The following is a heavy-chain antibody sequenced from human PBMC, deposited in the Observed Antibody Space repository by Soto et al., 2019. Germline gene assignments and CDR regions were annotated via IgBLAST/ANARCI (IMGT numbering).Heavy chain of an antibody. J-gene: IGHJ4*02. CDR3: ARQAYYGSGTYYSDS. CDR2: IYPGDSDT. D-gene: IGHD3-10*01. CDR1: GYNFISFW. Sequence: GESLKISXETSGYNFISFWIAWVRQMPGKGLEWMGLIYPGDSDTTYSPAFQGQVTISVDRSTKTACLQWSSLKASDTAMYYCARQAYYGSGTYYSDSWGQGTLVTVS. V-gene: IGHV5-51*01.